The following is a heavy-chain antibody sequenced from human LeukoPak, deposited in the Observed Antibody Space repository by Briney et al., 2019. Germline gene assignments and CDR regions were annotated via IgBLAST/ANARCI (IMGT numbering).Heavy chain of an antibody. V-gene: IGHV3-48*03. CDR3: ARDDWAPVVGYYDSSGYYPETSIVFDY. D-gene: IGHD3-22*01. CDR2: ISSSGSTI. CDR1: GFTFSSYE. Sequence: PGGSLRLSCAASGFTFSSYEMNWVRQALGKGLEWVSYISSSGSTIYYADSVKGRFTISRDNAKNSLYLQMNSLRAEDTAVYYCARDDWAPVVGYYDSSGYYPETSIVFDYWGQGTLVTVSS. J-gene: IGHJ4*02.